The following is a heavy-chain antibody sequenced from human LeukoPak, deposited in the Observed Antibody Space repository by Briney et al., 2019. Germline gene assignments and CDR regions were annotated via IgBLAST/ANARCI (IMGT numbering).Heavy chain of an antibody. CDR3: ARAIYSYESTGYSDY. CDR2: IKGDGSED. Sequence: GGSRRLSCGASGFIFSNYWMTWVRQAPGKGLEWVANIKGDGSEDYYVGSVRGRFTISRDNAKISLFLQMNSLRVEDTAVYYCARAIYSYESTGYSDYWGQGTLVTVSS. D-gene: IGHD3-22*01. J-gene: IGHJ4*02. CDR1: GFIFSNYW. V-gene: IGHV3-7*01.